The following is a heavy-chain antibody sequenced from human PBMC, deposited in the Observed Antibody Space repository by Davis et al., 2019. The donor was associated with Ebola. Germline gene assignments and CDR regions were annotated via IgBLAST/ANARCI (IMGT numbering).Heavy chain of an antibody. V-gene: IGHV4-39*01. Sequence: SETLSLTCTVSGGSISSSSYYWGWIRQPPGKGLEWIGSIYYSGSTYYNPSLKSRVTISVDTSKNQFSLKLSSVTAADTAVYYCARHYDVWSGYYSFDYWGQGTLVTVSS. D-gene: IGHD3-3*01. CDR3: ARHYDVWSGYYSFDY. CDR1: GGSISSSSYY. J-gene: IGHJ4*02. CDR2: IYYSGST.